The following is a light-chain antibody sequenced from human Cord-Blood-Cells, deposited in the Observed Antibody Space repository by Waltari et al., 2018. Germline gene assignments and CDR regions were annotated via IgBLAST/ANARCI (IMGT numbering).Light chain of an antibody. J-gene: IGLJ1*01. CDR2: EGS. CDR3: CSYAGSSTYV. CDR1: SRDLGGYNL. V-gene: IGLV2-23*01. Sequence: QSPLTQPASLPGSPGQSIPTSCTGTSRDLGGYNLFPWYQQHPGKAPILMIYEGSRRPSGFSNRFSGSKSGNTASLTISGLQAEDEADYYCCSYAGSSTYVFGTGTKVTVL.